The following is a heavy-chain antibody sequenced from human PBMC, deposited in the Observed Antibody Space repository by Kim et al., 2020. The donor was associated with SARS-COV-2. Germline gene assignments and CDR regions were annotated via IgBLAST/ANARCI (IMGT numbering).Heavy chain of an antibody. D-gene: IGHD3-10*01. CDR2: ST. CDR3: AREEDGSGID. V-gene: IGHV4-31*02. J-gene: IGHJ4*02. Sequence: STYYNPSLKSRVTISVDTSKNQFSLKLSSVTAADTAVYYCAREEDGSGIDWGQGTLVTVSS.